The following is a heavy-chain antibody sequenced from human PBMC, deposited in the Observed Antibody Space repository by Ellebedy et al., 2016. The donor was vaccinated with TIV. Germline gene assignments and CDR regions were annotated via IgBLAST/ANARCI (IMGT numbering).Heavy chain of an antibody. J-gene: IGHJ4*02. CDR1: GFTVSSNY. CDR2: IYSGGAT. CDR3: ARKYIYGFD. V-gene: IGHV3-66*01. D-gene: IGHD5-18*01. Sequence: GESLKISCAASGFTVSSNYMSWVRQAPGKGLEWVSDIYSGGATSYADSVKGRFTISRDNSKNTLYLQMNSLRVEDTAVYYCARKYIYGFDWGQGTLVTVSS.